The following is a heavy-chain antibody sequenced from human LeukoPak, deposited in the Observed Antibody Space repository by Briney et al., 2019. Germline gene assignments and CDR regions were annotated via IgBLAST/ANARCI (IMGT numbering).Heavy chain of an antibody. CDR3: ASKVWIAAAVQDY. V-gene: IGHV1-69*05. Sequence: ASVKVSCKASGGTFSSYAISWVRQAPGQGLEWMGGIIPIFGTANYAQKFQRRVTMTTDTSTSTAYMELRSLRSDDTAVYYCASKVWIAAAVQDYWGQGTLVTVSS. CDR2: IIPIFGTA. CDR1: GGTFSSYA. D-gene: IGHD6-13*01. J-gene: IGHJ4*02.